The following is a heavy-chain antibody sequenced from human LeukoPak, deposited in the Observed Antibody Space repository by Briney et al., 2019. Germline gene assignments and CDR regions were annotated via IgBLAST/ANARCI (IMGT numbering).Heavy chain of an antibody. D-gene: IGHD3-10*01. J-gene: IGHJ4*02. Sequence: SETLSLTCTVSGGSISSYYWSWIRQPAGKGLEWIGRIYTSGSTNYNPSLKSRVTMSVDTSKNQFSLKLCSVTAADTAVYYCAREGDYYGSGSYYISGPLFDYWGQGTLVTVSS. CDR3: AREGDYYGSGSYYISGPLFDY. CDR2: IYTSGST. V-gene: IGHV4-4*07. CDR1: GGSISSYY.